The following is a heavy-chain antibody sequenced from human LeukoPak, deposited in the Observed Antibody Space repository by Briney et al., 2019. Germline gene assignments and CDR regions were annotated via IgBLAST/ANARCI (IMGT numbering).Heavy chain of an antibody. Sequence: GGSLRLSCAASGFTFSSYAMHWVRQAPGKGLEWVAVISYDGSNKYYADSVKGRFTVSRDNSKNTLYLQMNSLRAEDTAVYYCARGLGSYRPEYFQHWGQGTLVTVSS. CDR1: GFTFSSYA. J-gene: IGHJ1*01. V-gene: IGHV3-30-3*01. D-gene: IGHD1-26*01. CDR2: ISYDGSNK. CDR3: ARGLGSYRPEYFQH.